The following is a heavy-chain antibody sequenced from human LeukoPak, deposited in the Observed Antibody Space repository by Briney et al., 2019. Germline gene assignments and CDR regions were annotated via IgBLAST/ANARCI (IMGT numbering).Heavy chain of an antibody. D-gene: IGHD1-26*01. CDR1: GYSFTSYW. Sequence: GESLKISCKGSGYSFTSYWIGWVRQMPGKGLEWMGIIYPGDSDTRYSPSFQGQVTISADKSISTAYLQWSSLKASDTAMYYCARERATSTYYYGMDVWGQGTTVTVSS. CDR3: ARERATSTYYYGMDV. V-gene: IGHV5-51*01. J-gene: IGHJ6*02. CDR2: IYPGDSDT.